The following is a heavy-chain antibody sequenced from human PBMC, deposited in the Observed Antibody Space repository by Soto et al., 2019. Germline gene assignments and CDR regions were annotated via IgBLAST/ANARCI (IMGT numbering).Heavy chain of an antibody. D-gene: IGHD2-8*01. CDR2: IYYSGST. CDR3: ARQRTSVATKAYFDV. J-gene: IGHJ4*02. V-gene: IGHV4-39*01. CDR1: GDSISIRSYC. Sequence: PSETLAISCTFPGDSISIRSYCWGGIRQPPGKGLEWIGSIYYSGSTYNNPSLRSRVSMSIDTSKDQFSLKLKSVTAADTALYFCARQRTSVATKAYFDVWGPGSMVTVSS.